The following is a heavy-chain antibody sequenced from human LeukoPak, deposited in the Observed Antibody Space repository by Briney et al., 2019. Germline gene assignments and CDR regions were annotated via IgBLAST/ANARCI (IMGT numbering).Heavy chain of an antibody. Sequence: PSETLSLTCAVYGGSFSGYYWSWVRQAPGKGLEWVSVIYNDANTNYADSVKGRFTISRDNSKNTLYLQMNSLRAEDTAVYYCARAEHWLVFDSWGQGTLVTVSS. CDR2: IYNDANT. D-gene: IGHD6-19*01. CDR3: ARAEHWLVFDS. J-gene: IGHJ4*02. V-gene: IGHV3-53*01. CDR1: GGSFSGYY.